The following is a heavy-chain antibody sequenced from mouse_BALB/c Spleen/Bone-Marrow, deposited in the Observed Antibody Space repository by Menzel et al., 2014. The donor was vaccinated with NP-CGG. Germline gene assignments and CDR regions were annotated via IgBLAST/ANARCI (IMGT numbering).Heavy chain of an antibody. CDR3: ARLGYYGWFAY. CDR2: INPESNTI. D-gene: IGHD2-3*01. CDR1: GFDFSRYW. J-gene: IGHJ3*01. Sequence: EVQRVESGGGLVQPGGSLKLSCAASGFDFSRYWMSWVRQAPGKGLRWIGEINPESNTINYTPSLKDKFIISRDNAKNTLYLQMSKVRSEDTALYCCARLGYYGWFAYWGQGTLVTVSA. V-gene: IGHV4-1*02.